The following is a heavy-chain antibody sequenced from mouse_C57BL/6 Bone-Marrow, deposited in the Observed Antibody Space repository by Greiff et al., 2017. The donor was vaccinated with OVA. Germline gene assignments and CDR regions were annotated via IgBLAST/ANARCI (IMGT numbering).Heavy chain of an antibody. CDR3: ARNYYGSRGDY. CDR2: IYPRSGNT. V-gene: IGHV1-81*01. D-gene: IGHD1-1*01. J-gene: IGHJ2*01. CDR1: GYTFTSYG. Sequence: QVQLQQSGAELARPGASVKLSCTASGYTFTSYGISWVKQRTGQGLEWIGEIYPRSGNTYYNEKFKGKATLTADKSSSTAHMELRSLTSEDSAVYFCARNYYGSRGDYWGQGTTLTVSS.